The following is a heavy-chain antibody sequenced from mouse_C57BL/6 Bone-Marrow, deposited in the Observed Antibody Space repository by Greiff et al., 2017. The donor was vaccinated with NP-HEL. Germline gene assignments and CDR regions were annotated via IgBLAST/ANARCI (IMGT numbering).Heavy chain of an antibody. Sequence: EVQLQQSGPELVKPGASVKISCKASGYTFTDSYMNWVKQSHGKSLEWIGDINPNNGGTSYNQKFKGKATLTVDKSSSTAYMELRSLTSDDSAGYYCATTIYEGYYVGAMDYWGQGTSVTVSS. J-gene: IGHJ4*01. CDR1: GYTFTDSY. CDR3: ATTIYEGYYVGAMDY. CDR2: INPNNGGT. V-gene: IGHV1-26*01. D-gene: IGHD2-3*01.